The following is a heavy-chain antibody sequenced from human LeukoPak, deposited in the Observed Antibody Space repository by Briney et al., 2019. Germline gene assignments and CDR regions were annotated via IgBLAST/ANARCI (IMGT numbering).Heavy chain of an antibody. CDR2: IYYSGST. CDR3: ARYCSGVSCYSRALDY. Sequence: XETLSLTCTVSGGSISNYYWSWIRQPPGKGLEWIGYIYYSGSTSYNPSLKSRVTISVDTSKNQFSLRLSSVTAADTAVYFCARYCSGVSCYSRALDYWGQGTLVTVSS. D-gene: IGHD2-15*01. V-gene: IGHV4-59*01. J-gene: IGHJ4*02. CDR1: GGSISNYY.